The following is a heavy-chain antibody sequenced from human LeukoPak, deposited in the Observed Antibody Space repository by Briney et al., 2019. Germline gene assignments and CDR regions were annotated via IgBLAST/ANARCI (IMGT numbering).Heavy chain of an antibody. V-gene: IGHV3-53*01. CDR2: IYSGGTT. Sequence: PGGSLRLSCAASGLTVNSNYMNWVRQAPGKGLQWVSVIYSGGTTYYADSVKGQFTISRDNSKNTLYLQMNSLRAEDTAVYYCAKSAVGHNFDYWGQGTLVTVSS. CDR3: AKSAVGHNFDY. CDR1: GLTVNSNY. J-gene: IGHJ4*02. D-gene: IGHD6-19*01.